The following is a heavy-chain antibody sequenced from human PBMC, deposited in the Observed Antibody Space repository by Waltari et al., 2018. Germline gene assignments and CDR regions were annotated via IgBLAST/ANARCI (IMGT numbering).Heavy chain of an antibody. CDR2: IYYSGRT. V-gene: IGHV4-39*01. Sequence: QLQLQESGPGLVKPSETLSLTCTVSGGSISSSSYYWGWIRQPPGKGREWIGGIYYSGRTYYTPSLKSRVTISVDTSKNQFSLKLSSVTAADTAVYYCARLKQDAFDIWGQGTMVTVSS. J-gene: IGHJ3*02. CDR1: GGSISSSSYY. CDR3: ARLKQDAFDI. D-gene: IGHD6-13*01.